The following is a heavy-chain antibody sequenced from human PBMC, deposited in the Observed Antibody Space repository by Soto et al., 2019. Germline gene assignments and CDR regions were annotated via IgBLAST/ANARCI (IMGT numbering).Heavy chain of an antibody. CDR2: IVVGSGNT. D-gene: IGHD1-7*01. J-gene: IGHJ4*02. Sequence: GALVKVSCKASGYTFTSSAVQWVRQARGQRLEWIGWIVVGSGNTNYAQKFQERVTITRDMSTSTAYMELSSLRSEDTAVYYCAAGAWNWAIEDDYWGQGTLVTVSS. V-gene: IGHV1-58*01. CDR3: AAGAWNWAIEDDY. CDR1: GYTFTSSA.